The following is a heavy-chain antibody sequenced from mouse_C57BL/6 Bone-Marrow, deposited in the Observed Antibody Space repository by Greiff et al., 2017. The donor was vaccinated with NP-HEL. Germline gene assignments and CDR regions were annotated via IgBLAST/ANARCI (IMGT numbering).Heavy chain of an antibody. V-gene: IGHV5-2*01. CDR2: INSDGGST. J-gene: IGHJ1*03. CDR1: EYDFPSHD. CDR3: ARRGVTTYWYFDV. Sequence: EVQVVESGGGLVQPGASLKLSCESNEYDFPSHDMSWVRKTPEKRLELVAAINSDGGSTYYPDTMERRFILSRDNTYNTLYLQMSSLRSEDTAWYYCARRGVTTYWYFDVWGTGTTVTVSA. D-gene: IGHD2-1*01.